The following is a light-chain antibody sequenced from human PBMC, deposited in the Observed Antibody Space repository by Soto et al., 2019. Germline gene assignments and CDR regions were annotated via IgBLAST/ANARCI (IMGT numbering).Light chain of an antibody. CDR2: AAS. V-gene: IGKV3-15*01. CDR1: QSVSSS. Sequence: EIMMTQSTATLSVSPGERATLSCRASQSVSSSLAWYQQKPGQAPRLLIYAASTRATGIPARFSGSGSGTEFTLTINSLQSEDFAVYYCQQYNNWWPFGQRSKADI. J-gene: IGKJ1*01. CDR3: QQYNNWWP.